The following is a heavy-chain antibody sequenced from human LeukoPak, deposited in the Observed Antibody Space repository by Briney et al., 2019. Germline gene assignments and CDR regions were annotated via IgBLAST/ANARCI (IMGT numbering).Heavy chain of an antibody. J-gene: IGHJ4*02. CDR1: GFTFSSYG. CDR2: IWYDGSNK. D-gene: IGHD6-19*01. V-gene: IGHV3-33*06. CDR3: AKASSGWLFDY. Sequence: PGGSLRLSCAASGFTFSSYGMHWVRQAPGKGLEWVAVIWYDGSNKYYADSVKGRFTISRDNSKNTLYLQMNSLRAEDTAVYYCAKASSGWLFDYWGRGTLVTVSS.